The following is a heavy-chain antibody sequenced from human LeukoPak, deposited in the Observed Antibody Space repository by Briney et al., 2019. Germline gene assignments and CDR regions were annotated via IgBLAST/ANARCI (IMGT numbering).Heavy chain of an antibody. Sequence: EASVKVSCKASGGTFSSYAISWVRQAPGQGLEWMGRIIPILGIANYAQKFQGRVTITADKSTSTAYMELSSLRSEDTAVYYCARAPKGGGGAFDIWGQGTMVTVSS. D-gene: IGHD3-16*01. V-gene: IGHV1-69*04. J-gene: IGHJ3*02. CDR2: IIPILGIA. CDR3: ARAPKGGGGAFDI. CDR1: GGTFSSYA.